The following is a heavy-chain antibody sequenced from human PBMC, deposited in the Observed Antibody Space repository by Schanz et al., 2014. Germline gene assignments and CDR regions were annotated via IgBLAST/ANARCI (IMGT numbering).Heavy chain of an antibody. D-gene: IGHD6-25*01. Sequence: EVQLLESGGGLVQPGGSLRLSCAASGFTFSSYALHWVRQAPGKGLEWVSAISGSGGSTYYADSVKGRFTISRDNSKNSLYLQMNSLRAEDTAVYYCAKVRYSSGWRGDYFDEWGQGTLVTVAS. CDR1: GFTFSSYA. CDR2: ISGSGGST. CDR3: AKVRYSSGWRGDYFDE. J-gene: IGHJ4*02. V-gene: IGHV3-23*01.